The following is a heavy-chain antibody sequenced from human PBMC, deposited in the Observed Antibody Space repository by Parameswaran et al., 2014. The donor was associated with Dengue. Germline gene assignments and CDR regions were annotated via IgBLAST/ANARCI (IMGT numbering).Heavy chain of an antibody. V-gene: IGHV4-34*01. CDR3: ARGKPKGADY. D-gene: IGHD1-26*01. CDR2: INHSGST. Sequence: RWIRQPPGKGLEWIGEINHSGSTNYNPSLKSRVTISVDTSKNQFSLKLSSVTAADTAVYYCARGKPKGADYWGQGTLVTVSS. J-gene: IGHJ4*02.